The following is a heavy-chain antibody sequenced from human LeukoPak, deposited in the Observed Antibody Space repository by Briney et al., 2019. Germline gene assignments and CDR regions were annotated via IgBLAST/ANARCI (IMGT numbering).Heavy chain of an antibody. CDR1: EFIFSNYW. D-gene: IGHD1-26*01. CDR2: INQDGSEK. CDR3: ARSGGTYRFDY. V-gene: IGHV3-7*01. Sequence: PGGSLRLSCAASEFIFSNYWMSWVRQAPGKGLEWVANINQDGSEKWYVDSVKGRLTISRDNDKNSLYLQMNSLRAEDTAVYYCARSGGTYRFDYWGQGTLVTVSS. J-gene: IGHJ4*02.